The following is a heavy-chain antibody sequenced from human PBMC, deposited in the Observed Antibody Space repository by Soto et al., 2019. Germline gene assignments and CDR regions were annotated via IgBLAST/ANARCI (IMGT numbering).Heavy chain of an antibody. D-gene: IGHD6-13*01. V-gene: IGHV4-59*01. J-gene: IGHJ4*02. CDR3: VRDCYSSSCFDL. CDR1: GGSITPYY. CDR2: ISSSGFT. Sequence: QVQLQESGPGLVKPSETLSLTCTVSGGSITPYYWSWIRQPPGKRLEWIGYISSSGFTNYNPSLNSPVTISVDTSKNQFSLKLGSVTAADTAVYYCVRDCYSSSCFDLWGQGTLVTVSS.